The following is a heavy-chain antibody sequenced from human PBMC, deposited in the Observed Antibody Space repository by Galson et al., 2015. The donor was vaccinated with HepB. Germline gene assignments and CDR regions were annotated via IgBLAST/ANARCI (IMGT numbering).Heavy chain of an antibody. Sequence: SLRLSCAASGFTFSSYDMHWVRQATGKGLEWVSAIGTAGDPYYPGSVKGRFTISRENAKNSLHLQMNSLRAGDTAVYYCARGDYYDSSGYSPRPYYYYGMDVWGQGTTVTVSS. D-gene: IGHD3-22*01. J-gene: IGHJ6*02. CDR3: ARGDYYDSSGYSPRPYYYYGMDV. CDR1: GFTFSSYD. CDR2: IGTAGDP. V-gene: IGHV3-13*05.